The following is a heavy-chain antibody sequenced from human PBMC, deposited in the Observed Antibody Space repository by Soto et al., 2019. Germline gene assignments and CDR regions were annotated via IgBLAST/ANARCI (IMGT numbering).Heavy chain of an antibody. J-gene: IGHJ4*02. CDR2: IIPIFGTA. CDR3: ARDLHTLGYCISTSCYDGDY. CDR1: GGTFSSYA. Sequence: QVQLVQSGAEVKKPGSSVKVSCKASGGTFSSYAISWVRQAPGQGLEWMGGIIPIFGTANYAQKFQGRVTITADESTSTAYMELSSLRSEDTAVYYCARDLHTLGYCISTSCYDGDYWGQGTLVTVSS. V-gene: IGHV1-69*12. D-gene: IGHD2-2*01.